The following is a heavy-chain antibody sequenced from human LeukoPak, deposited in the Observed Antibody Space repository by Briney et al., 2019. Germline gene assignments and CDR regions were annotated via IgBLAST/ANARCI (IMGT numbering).Heavy chain of an antibody. J-gene: IGHJ4*02. Sequence: PGGSLRLSCAASGFTFSTYGIHWVRQAPCKGLEWVAFIRYDGSNKYYADSVKGRFTISRDNSKNTLYLQMDTLRAEDTAVYYCAKGGTTVTHAFDYWGQGTLVTVSS. V-gene: IGHV3-30*02. CDR1: GFTFSTYG. CDR3: AKGGTTVTHAFDY. CDR2: IRYDGSNK. D-gene: IGHD4-17*01.